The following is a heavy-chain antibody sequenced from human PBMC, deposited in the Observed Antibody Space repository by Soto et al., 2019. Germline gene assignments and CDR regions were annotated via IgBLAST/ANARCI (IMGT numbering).Heavy chain of an antibody. Sequence: PSETLSLTCTVSGGSISSYYWSWIRQPPGKGLEWIGYIYYIGSTNYNPSLKSRVTITVDTSKNQFSLKLSSVTAADTAVYYCARGRRSGSYYSRFDYWGQGTLVTVS. CDR2: IYYIGST. V-gene: IGHV4-59*01. CDR3: ARGRRSGSYYSRFDY. D-gene: IGHD1-26*01. CDR1: GGSISSYY. J-gene: IGHJ4*02.